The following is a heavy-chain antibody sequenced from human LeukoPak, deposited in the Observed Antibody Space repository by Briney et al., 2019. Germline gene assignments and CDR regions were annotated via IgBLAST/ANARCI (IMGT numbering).Heavy chain of an antibody. CDR1: GFTFSSYW. CDR3: ARDEQLDDYYYYYYMDV. V-gene: IGHV3-7*01. D-gene: IGHD6-6*01. Sequence: PGGSLRLSCAASGFTFSSYWMSWVRQAPGKGLEWVANIKQDGSEKYYVDSVKGRFTISRDNAKNSLYLQMNSLRAEDTAVYYCARDEQLDDYYYYYYMDVWGTGTTVTVSS. J-gene: IGHJ6*03. CDR2: IKQDGSEK.